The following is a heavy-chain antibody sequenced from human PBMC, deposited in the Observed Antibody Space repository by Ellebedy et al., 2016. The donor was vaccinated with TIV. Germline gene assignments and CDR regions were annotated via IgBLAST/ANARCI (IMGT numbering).Heavy chain of an antibody. D-gene: IGHD3-16*01. J-gene: IGHJ6*03. CDR1: GYTFTSYG. CDR3: ARAAEGGYYYYYMDV. CDR2: ISAYNGNT. Sequence: ASVKVSCXASGYTFTSYGISWVRQAPGQGLEWMGWISAYNGNTNYAQKLQGRVTMTTDTSTSTAYMELRSLRSDDTAVYYCARAAEGGYYYYYMDVWGKGTTVTVSS. V-gene: IGHV1-18*01.